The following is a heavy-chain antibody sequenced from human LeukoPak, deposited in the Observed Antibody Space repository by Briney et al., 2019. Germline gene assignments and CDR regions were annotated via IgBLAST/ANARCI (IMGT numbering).Heavy chain of an antibody. V-gene: IGHV3-23*01. CDR2: ISGSGGST. CDR3: AKVWGYCSSTSCAADY. J-gene: IGHJ4*02. Sequence: GGSLRLSCAASGFTFSSYGMHWVHQAPGKGLEWVSAISGSGGSTYYADSVKGRFTISRDNSKNTLYLQMNSLRAEDTAVYYCAKVWGYCSSTSCAADYWGQGTLVTVSS. CDR1: GFTFSSYG. D-gene: IGHD2-2*01.